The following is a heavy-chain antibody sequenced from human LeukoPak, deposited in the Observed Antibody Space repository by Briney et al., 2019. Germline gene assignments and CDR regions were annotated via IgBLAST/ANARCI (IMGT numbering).Heavy chain of an antibody. J-gene: IGHJ4*02. CDR1: GFTFTRYG. V-gene: IGHV1-18*01. Sequence: ASVKVSCKASGFTFTRYGISWVRQAPGQGLEWMGWISAYNGDTNYAQNFQGRVTMTTDTSTSTAYMELRSLRSDDTAVYYCARDPSNTSGRYAYFDYWGQGTLVTVSS. D-gene: IGHD6-19*01. CDR2: ISAYNGDT. CDR3: ARDPSNTSGRYAYFDY.